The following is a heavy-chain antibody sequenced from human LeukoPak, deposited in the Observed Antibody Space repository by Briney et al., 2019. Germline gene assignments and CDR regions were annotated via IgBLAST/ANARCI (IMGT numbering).Heavy chain of an antibody. CDR3: ARGARIAAAAAPGDAFDI. V-gene: IGHV3-21*01. J-gene: IGHJ3*02. D-gene: IGHD6-13*01. Sequence: SGGSLRLSCAASGFTFSSYSMNWVRQAPGKGLEWVSSISSSSSYIYYADSVKGRFTISRDNAKNSLYLQMNSLRAEDTAVYYCARGARIAAAAAPGDAFDIWGQGTMVTVPS. CDR1: GFTFSSYS. CDR2: ISSSSSYI.